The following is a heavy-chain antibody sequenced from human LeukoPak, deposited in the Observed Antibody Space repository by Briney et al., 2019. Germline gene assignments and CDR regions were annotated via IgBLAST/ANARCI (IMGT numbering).Heavy chain of an antibody. D-gene: IGHD5-18*01. Sequence: PSETLSLTCTVSGYSISSGYYWGWIRQPPGKGLEWIGSIYHSGSTYYNPSLKSRVTISVDTSKNQFSLELSSVTAADTAVYYCQRGYSYGSFDYWGQGTLVTVSS. CDR1: GYSISSGYY. V-gene: IGHV4-38-2*02. J-gene: IGHJ4*02. CDR2: IYHSGST. CDR3: QRGYSYGSFDY.